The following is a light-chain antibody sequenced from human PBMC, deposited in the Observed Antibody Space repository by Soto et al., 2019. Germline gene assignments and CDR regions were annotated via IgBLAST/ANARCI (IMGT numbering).Light chain of an antibody. CDR3: AAWDDSLNALV. Sequence: QSVLTQPPSVSEAPRQRVTISCSGSSSNIGNNAVNWYQQLPGKAPKLLIYYDDLLPSGVSDRFSGSKSGTSASLAISGLQSKDEADYYCAAWDDSLNALVFGGGTKLTVL. CDR2: YDD. CDR1: SSNIGNNA. J-gene: IGLJ3*02. V-gene: IGLV1-36*01.